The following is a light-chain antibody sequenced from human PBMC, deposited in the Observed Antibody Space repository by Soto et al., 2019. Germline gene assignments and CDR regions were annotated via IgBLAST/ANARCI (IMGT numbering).Light chain of an antibody. Sequence: QSALTQPASVSGSPGQSITISCTGTSSDVGSYNLVSWYLQHPGKAPKLMIYEVSKRPSGVSNRFSGSKSGNTASLTISGLQAEDEADYYCCSYAGSSTPVVFGGGTKLTVL. V-gene: IGLV2-23*02. CDR1: SSDVGSYNL. CDR3: CSYAGSSTPVV. J-gene: IGLJ2*01. CDR2: EVS.